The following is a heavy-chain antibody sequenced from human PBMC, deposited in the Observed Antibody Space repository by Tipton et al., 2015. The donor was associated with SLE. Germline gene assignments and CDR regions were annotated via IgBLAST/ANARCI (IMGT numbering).Heavy chain of an antibody. CDR2: ISWTGIII. CDR3: AKENDF. J-gene: IGHJ4*02. V-gene: IGHV3-9*01. Sequence: SLRLSCATSGFTFRDYGMHWVRQAPGKGLEWVSGISWTGIIIGYADSVKGRFTISRDNSKNTLYLQMYTLRGEDTAVYYCAKENDFWGQGTLVTVSS. CDR1: GFTFRDYG.